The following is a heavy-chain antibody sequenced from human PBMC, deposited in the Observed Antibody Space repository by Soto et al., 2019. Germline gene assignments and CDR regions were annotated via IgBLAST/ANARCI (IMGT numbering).Heavy chain of an antibody. J-gene: IGHJ6*03. CDR1: GGSISSYY. CDR2: IYYSGST. D-gene: IGHD3-3*01. Sequence: TLSLTCTVSGGSISSYYWSWIRQPPGKGLEWIGYIYYSGSTNYNPSLKSRVTISVDTSKNQFSLKLSSVTAADTAVYYCARALESPPGSYYDFWSGYSEYYYYYMDVWGKGTTVTVSS. CDR3: ARALESPPGSYYDFWSGYSEYYYYYMDV. V-gene: IGHV4-59*01.